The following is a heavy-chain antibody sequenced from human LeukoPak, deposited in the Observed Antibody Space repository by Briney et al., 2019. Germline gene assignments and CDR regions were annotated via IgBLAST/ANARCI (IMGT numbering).Heavy chain of an antibody. Sequence: GGSLRLSCAASGFTFSSYEMNWVRQAPGKGLEWVSAISGSGGSTYYADSVKGRFTISRDNSKNTLYLQMNSLRAEDTAVYYCAKFLSLLFYYMDVWGKGTTVTVSS. V-gene: IGHV3-23*01. CDR3: AKFLSLLFYYMDV. CDR2: ISGSGGST. CDR1: GFTFSSYE. D-gene: IGHD2/OR15-2a*01. J-gene: IGHJ6*03.